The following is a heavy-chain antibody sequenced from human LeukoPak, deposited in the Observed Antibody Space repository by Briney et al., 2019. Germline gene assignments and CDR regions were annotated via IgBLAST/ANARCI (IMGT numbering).Heavy chain of an antibody. Sequence: GDSLKISCKGSGYSFSTYWIGWVRQMPGKGLEWMGIVYPDDSEIKYSPSFQGQVTISADKSTSTAYLQWSSLRASDTAMYYCARGESIAAAGFDYWGQGTLVTVSS. D-gene: IGHD6-13*01. V-gene: IGHV5-51*01. J-gene: IGHJ4*02. CDR2: VYPDDSEI. CDR1: GYSFSTYW. CDR3: ARGESIAAAGFDY.